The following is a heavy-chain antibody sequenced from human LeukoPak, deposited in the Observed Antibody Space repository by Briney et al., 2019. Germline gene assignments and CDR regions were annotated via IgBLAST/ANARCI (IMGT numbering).Heavy chain of an antibody. Sequence: PGGSLRLSCAASGFTFSSYGMHWVRQAPGKGLEWVAFIRYDGSNKYYADSVKGRFTISRDNSKNTLYLQMNSLRAEDTAVYYCAKDCNYYDSSGYSFERLYYYYYMDVWGKGTTVTISS. D-gene: IGHD3-22*01. CDR1: GFTFSSYG. CDR2: IRYDGSNK. CDR3: AKDCNYYDSSGYSFERLYYYYYMDV. V-gene: IGHV3-30*02. J-gene: IGHJ6*03.